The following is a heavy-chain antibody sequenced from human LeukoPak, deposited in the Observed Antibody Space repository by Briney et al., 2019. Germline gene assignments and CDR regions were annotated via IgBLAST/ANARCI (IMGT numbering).Heavy chain of an antibody. D-gene: IGHD1-26*01. CDR2: IYTSGST. Sequence: SETLSLTCTVSGGSISSYYWSWIRQPPGKGLEWIGYIYTSGSTNYNPSLKSRVTISVDTSKNQFSLKLSSVTAADTAVYYCARHRVGASPLFDYWGQGTLVTVSS. CDR1: GGSISSYY. J-gene: IGHJ4*02. V-gene: IGHV4-4*09. CDR3: ARHRVGASPLFDY.